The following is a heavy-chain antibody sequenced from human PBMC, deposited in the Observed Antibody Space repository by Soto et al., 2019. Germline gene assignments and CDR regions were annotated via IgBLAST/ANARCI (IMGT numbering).Heavy chain of an antibody. V-gene: IGHV4-34*01. CDR3: VRQWYGALHGLVYF. D-gene: IGHD3-10*01. J-gene: IGHJ6*02. CDR2: INHSGST. Sequence: KPSETLSLTCAVYGGSFSGYYWSWIRQPPGKGLEWIGEINHSGSTNYNPSLKSRVTISVDTSKNQFSLKLSSVTAADTAVYYCVRQWYGALHGLVYFWAQGTTVTVSS. CDR1: GGSFSGYY.